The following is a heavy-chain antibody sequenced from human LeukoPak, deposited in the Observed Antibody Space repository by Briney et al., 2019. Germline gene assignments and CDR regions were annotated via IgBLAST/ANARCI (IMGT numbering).Heavy chain of an antibody. CDR1: GYTFTSYD. J-gene: IGHJ4*02. D-gene: IGHD3-10*01. CDR2: INPNSGGT. Sequence: ASVKVSCKASGYTFTSYDINWVRQATGQGLEWMGWINPNSGGTNYAQKFQGRVTMTRDTSISTAYMELSRLRSDDTAVYYCARSGSGSYPSFDYWGQGTLVTVSS. CDR3: ARSGSGSYPSFDY. V-gene: IGHV1-2*02.